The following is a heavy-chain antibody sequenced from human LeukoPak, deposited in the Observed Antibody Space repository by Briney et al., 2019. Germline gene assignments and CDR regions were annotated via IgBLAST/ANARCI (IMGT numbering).Heavy chain of an antibody. J-gene: IGHJ4*02. V-gene: IGHV4-34*01. CDR3: ASPKWAAAGPYFDY. Sequence: SETLSLTCAVYGGSFNDYYWTWIRQPPGKGLEWLGEINHRGYTNYNPSLESRVTISVDTSKNQFSLKLSSVTAADTAVYYCASPKWAAAGPYFDYWGQGTLVTVSS. D-gene: IGHD6-13*01. CDR2: INHRGYT. CDR1: GGSFNDYY.